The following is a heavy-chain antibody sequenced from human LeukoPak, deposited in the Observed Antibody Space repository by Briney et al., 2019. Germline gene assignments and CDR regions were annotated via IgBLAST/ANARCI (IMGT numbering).Heavy chain of an antibody. CDR1: GGSISSGGYY. J-gene: IGHJ3*02. CDR2: IYHSGST. Sequence: PSQTLSLTCTVSGGSISSGGYYWSWIRQPPGKGLEWIGYIYHSGSTYYNPSLKSRVTISVDRSKNQFSLKLSSVTAADTAVYYCASGVVIALPVISTRFSIAFDIWGQGTMVTVSS. V-gene: IGHV4-30-2*01. D-gene: IGHD2-21*01. CDR3: ASGVVIALPVISTRFSIAFDI.